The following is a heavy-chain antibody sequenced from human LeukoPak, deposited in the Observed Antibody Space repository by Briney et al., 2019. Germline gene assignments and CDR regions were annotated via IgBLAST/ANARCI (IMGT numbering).Heavy chain of an antibody. V-gene: IGHV1-69*05. J-gene: IGHJ3*02. CDR3: ARGEASGSYFGAFDI. CDR1: GGTFSSYA. D-gene: IGHD1-26*01. CDR2: IIPIFGTA. Sequence: GASVKVSCKASGGTFSSYAISWVRQAPGQGLEWMGGIIPIFGTANYAQKFQGRVTITTDESTSTAYMELSSLRSEDTAVYYCARGEASGSYFGAFDIWGQGTMVTVSS.